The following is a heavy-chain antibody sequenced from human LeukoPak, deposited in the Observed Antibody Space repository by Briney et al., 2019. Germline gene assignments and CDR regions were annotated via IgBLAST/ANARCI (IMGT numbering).Heavy chain of an antibody. CDR1: GGSISIHY. V-gene: IGHV4-59*08. J-gene: IGHJ4*02. CDR3: ARHYDGRESRSYYEDY. D-gene: IGHD1-26*01. Sequence: SETLSLTCTVSGGSISIHYWSWIRQPPGKGLEYIGYNNYVGSADYNPSLKGRVTISVDTPKNQFSLKLSSVTAADTAVYYCARHYDGRESRSYYEDYWGQGTLVIVSS. CDR2: NNYVGSA.